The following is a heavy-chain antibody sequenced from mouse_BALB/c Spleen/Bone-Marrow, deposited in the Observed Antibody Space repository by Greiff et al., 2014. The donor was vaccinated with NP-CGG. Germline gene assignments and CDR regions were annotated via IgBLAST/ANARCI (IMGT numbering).Heavy chain of an antibody. V-gene: IGHV14-3*02. J-gene: IGHJ4*01. Sequence: LQQSGAELVKPGASVKLSCTASGFNIKDIYMHWVKQRPEQGLEWIGRIDPANGNTKYDPKFQGKATITADTSSNTAYLHLSSLTSEDTAVYYCARGLPYYPMDYWGQGTSVTVSS. D-gene: IGHD3-1*01. CDR1: GFNIKDIY. CDR2: IDPANGNT. CDR3: ARGLPYYPMDY.